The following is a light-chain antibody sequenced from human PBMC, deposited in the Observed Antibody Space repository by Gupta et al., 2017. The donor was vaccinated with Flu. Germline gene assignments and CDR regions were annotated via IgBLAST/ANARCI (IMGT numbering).Light chain of an antibody. CDR2: TAS. Sequence: ETVITQSPVILSASPAERVTLSCRASQNVGRNLAWYQQKPGRAPRLLIFTASTRAADVPARFSGSGSGTDFTLKIDGLQSEDFAIYFCKQYPQCPISFGGGTTVDIK. CDR3: KQYPQCPIS. J-gene: IGKJ4*01. V-gene: IGKV3D-15*01. CDR1: QNVGRN.